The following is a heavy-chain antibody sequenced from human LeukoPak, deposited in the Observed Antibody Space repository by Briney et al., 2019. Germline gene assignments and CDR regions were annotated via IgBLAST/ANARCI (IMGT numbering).Heavy chain of an antibody. CDR2: ISGSGGNT. V-gene: IGHV3-23*01. J-gene: IGHJ4*02. Sequence: PGGSLRLSCAASGFTFSSYVMSWVRQAPGKGLEWVSAISGSGGNTYYADSVKGRFTISRDNSKNTLYLQMNSLRAEDTAVYYCAKDYLATNNSSGYYYLFDYWGQGTLVTVSS. CDR1: GFTFSSYV. D-gene: IGHD3-22*01. CDR3: AKDYLATNNSSGYYYLFDY.